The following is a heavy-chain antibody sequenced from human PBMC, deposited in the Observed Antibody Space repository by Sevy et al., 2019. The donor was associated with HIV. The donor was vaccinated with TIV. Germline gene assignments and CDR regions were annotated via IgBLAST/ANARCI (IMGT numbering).Heavy chain of an antibody. V-gene: IGHV3-23*01. Sequence: GGSLRLTCAASGFTFGTYAMSWVRQAPGKGLEWVSTFSGSGGRTYYADSVKGRFTISRDNSKNKLSLKMNSLRAEDTAVYYCAKAVYASKVVVTNGFASWGQGTLVTVSS. CDR2: FSGSGGRT. D-gene: IGHD3-22*01. CDR1: GFTFGTYA. J-gene: IGHJ4*02. CDR3: AKAVYASKVVVTNGFAS.